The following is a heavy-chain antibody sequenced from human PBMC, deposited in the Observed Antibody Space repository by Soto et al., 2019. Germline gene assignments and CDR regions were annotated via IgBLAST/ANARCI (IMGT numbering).Heavy chain of an antibody. Sequence: SETLSLTCAVYGGCFSGYYWSWIRQPPGKGLEWIGEINHSGSTNYNPSLKSRVTISVDTSKNQFSLKLSSVTAADTAVYYCASPNQLSSWAGGGRISGYEMDVSGQRTTVTVSS. CDR3: ASPNQLSSWAGGGRISGYEMDV. CDR2: INHSGST. D-gene: IGHD5-12*01. J-gene: IGHJ6*02. V-gene: IGHV4-34*01. CDR1: GGCFSGYY.